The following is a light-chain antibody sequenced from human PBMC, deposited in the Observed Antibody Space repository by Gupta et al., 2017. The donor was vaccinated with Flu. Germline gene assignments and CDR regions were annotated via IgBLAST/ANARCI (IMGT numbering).Light chain of an antibody. V-gene: IGLV2-14*01. Sequence: QSALTQPASVSGSPGQSINLPCPGTSRDVGGYNYVSWYQQHPGNAPKLMIYDVSTRPSGASNLFSSANAGTTASLTISGLQAEDEADYYCSSDTSSSTVVFGGGTKLTVL. J-gene: IGLJ2*01. CDR1: SRDVGGYNY. CDR3: SSDTSSSTVV. CDR2: DVS.